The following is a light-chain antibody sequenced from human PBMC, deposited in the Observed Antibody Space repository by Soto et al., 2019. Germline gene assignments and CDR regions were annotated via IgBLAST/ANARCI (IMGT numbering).Light chain of an antibody. CDR2: DVT. Sequence: QSALTQPRSVSGSPGQSVTISCPGTSSYVGGSAYVSWYQHHPGKDPTLMIFDVTKPGRCSGSKSDNTASLTISGLQADDEADYYCCSYAGGYTWVFGGGTRLTVL. V-gene: IGLV2-11*01. J-gene: IGLJ2*01. CDR3: CSYAGGYTWV. CDR1: SSYVGGSAY.